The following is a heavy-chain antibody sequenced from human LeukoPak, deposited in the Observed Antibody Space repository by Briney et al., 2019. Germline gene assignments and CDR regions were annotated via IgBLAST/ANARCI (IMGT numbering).Heavy chain of an antibody. V-gene: IGHV1-2*02. D-gene: IGHD5-18*01. CDR2: INPNSGGT. Sequence: EDSVKVSCKASGHTFTDYYWHWVRQAPGQGLEWMGWINPNSGGTNYAQKFQGRATMTRDTSVSTAYMELSGLTSDDTAVYYCARDGYTYGQVDYWGQGTQVTVSS. CDR3: ARDGYTYGQVDY. J-gene: IGHJ4*02. CDR1: GHTFTDYY.